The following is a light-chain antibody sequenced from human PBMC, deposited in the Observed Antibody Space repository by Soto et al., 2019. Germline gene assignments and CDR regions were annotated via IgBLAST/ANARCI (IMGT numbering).Light chain of an antibody. CDR2: DAS. CDR3: QQYNNWPQLT. J-gene: IGKJ4*01. CDR1: QSVNTN. V-gene: IGKV3-15*01. Sequence: EIVMTQSPATLSVSPGERATVSCRASQSVNTNLAWYQQKPGQAPRLLISDASTRATGIPARFSGSGSGTEFTLTISSLQSEDFAVYYCQQYNNWPQLTFGGGTKVDIK.